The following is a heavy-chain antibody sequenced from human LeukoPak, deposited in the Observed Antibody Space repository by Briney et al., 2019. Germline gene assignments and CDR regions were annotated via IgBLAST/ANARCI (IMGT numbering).Heavy chain of an antibody. Sequence: PGGSLRLSCAASGFTLSSYWMHWVRQAPGKGLVWVSRINSDGSRTSYADSVKGRVTISRDNAKNTLYLQMNSLRAEDTAVYYCARDKDYGSNSIPGYWGQGTLVTVSS. CDR2: INSDGSRT. J-gene: IGHJ4*02. D-gene: IGHD4-23*01. CDR3: ARDKDYGSNSIPGY. V-gene: IGHV3-74*01. CDR1: GFTLSSYW.